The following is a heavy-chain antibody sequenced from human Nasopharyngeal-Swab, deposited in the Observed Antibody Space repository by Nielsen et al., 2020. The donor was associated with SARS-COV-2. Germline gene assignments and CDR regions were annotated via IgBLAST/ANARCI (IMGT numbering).Heavy chain of an antibody. D-gene: IGHD3-10*01. J-gene: IGHJ4*02. CDR2: INAGNGNT. CDR3: PRVRYGAESYVWYFDY. Sequence: WVRQAPGQRLEWMGWINAGNGNTKYSQKFQGRVTITRDTSASTAYMELSSLRSEDTAVYYCPRVRYGAESYVWYFDYWGQGTLVTVSS. V-gene: IGHV1-3*01.